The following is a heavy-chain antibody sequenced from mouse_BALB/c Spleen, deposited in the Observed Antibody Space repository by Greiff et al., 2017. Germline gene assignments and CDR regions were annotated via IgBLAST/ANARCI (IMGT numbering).Heavy chain of an antibody. Sequence: VQLKQSGPELVKPGASVKISCKTSGYTFTEYTMHWVKQSHGKSLEWIGGINPNNGGTSYNQKFKGKATLIVDKSSSTAYMELRSLTSEDSAVYYCAREDYGSSPWFAYWGQGTLVTVSA. J-gene: IGHJ3*01. CDR2: INPNNGGT. CDR1: GYTFTEYT. CDR3: AREDYGSSPWFAY. V-gene: IGHV1-18*01. D-gene: IGHD1-1*01.